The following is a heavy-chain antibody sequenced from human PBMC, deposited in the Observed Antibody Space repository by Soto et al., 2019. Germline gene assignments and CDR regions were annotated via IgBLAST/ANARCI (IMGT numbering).Heavy chain of an antibody. CDR2: IYYSDST. Sequence: QVQLQESGPGLVKPSETLSLTCTVSGGSISSYYWSWIRQPPGKGLEWIGYIYYSDSTNYNPSLKSRLIISVDTSKNQFSLRLSSVTAADTAVYYCARAYYASSGYSLDPWGQGILVTVSS. CDR1: GGSISSYY. D-gene: IGHD3-22*01. V-gene: IGHV4-59*01. J-gene: IGHJ5*02. CDR3: ARAYYASSGYSLDP.